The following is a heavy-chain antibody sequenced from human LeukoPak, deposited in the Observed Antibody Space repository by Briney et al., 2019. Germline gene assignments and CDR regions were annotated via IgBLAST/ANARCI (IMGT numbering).Heavy chain of an antibody. D-gene: IGHD4-17*01. J-gene: IGHJ4*02. CDR2: MYSGGST. V-gene: IGHV3-53*04. Sequence: PGGSLRLSCAVSGFTVSSNYMSWVRQAPGKGLEWVSAMYSGGSTYYADSVKGRFTISRHNSKNTLYLEITSLRPDDTAVYYCPRGGGDYNPFDYWGQGTLVTASS. CDR1: GFTVSSNY. CDR3: PRGGGDYNPFDY.